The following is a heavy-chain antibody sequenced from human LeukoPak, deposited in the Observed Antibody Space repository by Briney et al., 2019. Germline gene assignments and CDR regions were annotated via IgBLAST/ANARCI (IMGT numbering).Heavy chain of an antibody. D-gene: IGHD6-13*01. J-gene: IGHJ4*02. CDR2: IYYSGST. CDR1: GGSISSYY. Sequence: SETLSLTCTVAGGSISSYYWSWIRQPPGKGLEWIGYIYYSGSTNYNPSLKSRVTISVDTSKNQFSLKLSSVTAADTAVYYCARKSSSPFDYWGQGTLVTVSS. CDR3: ARKSSSPFDY. V-gene: IGHV4-59*12.